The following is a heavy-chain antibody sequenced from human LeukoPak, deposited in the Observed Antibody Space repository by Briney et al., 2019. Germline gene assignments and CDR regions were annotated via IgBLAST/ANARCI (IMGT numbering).Heavy chain of an antibody. CDR1: GYTFTSYG. J-gene: IGHJ5*02. CDR3: ARDGYQLLPRAYNWFDP. D-gene: IGHD2-2*01. V-gene: IGHV1-18*01. CDR2: ISAYNGNT. Sequence: ASVKVSCKASGYTFTSYGISWVRQAPGQGLEWMGWISAYNGNTNYAQKLRGRVTMTTDTSTSTAYMELRSLRSDDTAVYYCARDGYQLLPRAYNWFDPWGQGTLVTVSS.